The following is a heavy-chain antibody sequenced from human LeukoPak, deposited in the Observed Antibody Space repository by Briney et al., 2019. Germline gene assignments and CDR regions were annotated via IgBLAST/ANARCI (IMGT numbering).Heavy chain of an antibody. CDR2: ISGSGGST. CDR3: AKDPSVGGTWTGFSDY. Sequence: GGSLRLSCAASGFTFSSYAMSWVRQAPGKGLEWVSAISGSGGSTYYADSVKGRFTISRDNSKNTLYLQMNSLRAEDTAVYYCAKDPSVGGTWTGFSDYWGQGTLVSVSS. CDR1: GFTFSSYA. V-gene: IGHV3-23*01. J-gene: IGHJ4*02. D-gene: IGHD1-26*01.